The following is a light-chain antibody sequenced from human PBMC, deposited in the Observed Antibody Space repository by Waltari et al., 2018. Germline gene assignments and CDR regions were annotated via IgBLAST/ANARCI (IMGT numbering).Light chain of an antibody. Sequence: QSALTQPPSASGSPGQSVTMSCTGTSSDVAGYNYVSWYQQHPGTVPKLIIYEVSERPSGVPHRFSGSKSGNTASLTVSGLQAEDEADYYCSSYAGSNSHVFGTGTRVTVL. CDR3: SSYAGSNSHV. CDR1: SSDVAGYNY. J-gene: IGLJ1*01. V-gene: IGLV2-8*01. CDR2: EVS.